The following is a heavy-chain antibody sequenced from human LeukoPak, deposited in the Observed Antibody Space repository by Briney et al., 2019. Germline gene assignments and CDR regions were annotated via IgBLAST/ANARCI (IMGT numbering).Heavy chain of an antibody. CDR3: ARDRGVEMATIGGDYYYYGMDV. CDR2: IYYSGST. D-gene: IGHD5-24*01. CDR1: GGSISSYY. J-gene: IGHJ6*02. V-gene: IGHV4-59*01. Sequence: PSETLSLTCTVSGGSISSYYWSWIRQPPGKGLEWIGYIYYSGSTNYNPSLKSRVTISVDTSKNQFSLKLSPVTAADTAVYYCARDRGVEMATIGGDYYYYGMDVWGQGTTVTVSS.